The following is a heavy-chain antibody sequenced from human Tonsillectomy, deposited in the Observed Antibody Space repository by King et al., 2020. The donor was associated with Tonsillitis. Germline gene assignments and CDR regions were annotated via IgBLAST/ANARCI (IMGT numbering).Heavy chain of an antibody. CDR2: VYHSGST. D-gene: IGHD3-10*01. Sequence: VQLQESGPGLVRPSGTLSLTCAVSGDSISTTTWWSWVRQPPGKGLEWIGEVYHSGSTNYNPSLKSQVTIPVDKSKNQFSLKLSSVTAADTAVYYCARGFYYNSGRPTLDYWGQGTLVTVAA. J-gene: IGHJ4*02. CDR1: GDSISTTTW. CDR3: ARGFYYNSGRPTLDY. V-gene: IGHV4-4*02.